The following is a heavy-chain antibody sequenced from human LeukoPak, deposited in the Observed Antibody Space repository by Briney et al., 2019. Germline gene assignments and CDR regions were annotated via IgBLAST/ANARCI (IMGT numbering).Heavy chain of an antibody. CDR1: GFTFSSYS. V-gene: IGHV3-21*01. D-gene: IGHD4-23*01. J-gene: IGHJ4*02. Sequence: GGSLRLSCAASGFTFSSYSMNWVRRAPGKGMEWVSSISSSSSYIYYADSVKGRFTISRDNAKNSLYLQMNSLRAEDTAVYYCARDLRTTVVTGYWGQGTLVTASS. CDR3: ARDLRTTVVTGY. CDR2: ISSSSSYI.